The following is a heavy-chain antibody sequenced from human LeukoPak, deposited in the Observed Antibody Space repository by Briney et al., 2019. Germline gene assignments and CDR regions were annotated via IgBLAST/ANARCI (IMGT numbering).Heavy chain of an antibody. D-gene: IGHD6-19*01. J-gene: IGHJ4*02. CDR1: GFIFNNYA. CDR3: AKDNRRHYTSGPNPDSLH. CDR2: ISWNSGSI. Sequence: GGSLRLSCAGSGFIFNNYAMHWVRQPPGKGLEWVSGISWNSGSIDYADSVKGRFTISRENAKNSLYLQMNSLRVEDTAFYYCAKDNRRHYTSGPNPDSLHWGQGALVTVSS. V-gene: IGHV3-9*01.